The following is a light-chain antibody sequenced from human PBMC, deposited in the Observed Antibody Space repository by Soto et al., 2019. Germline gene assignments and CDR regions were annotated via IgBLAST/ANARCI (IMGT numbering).Light chain of an antibody. CDR1: QTVNGY. V-gene: IGKV3-11*01. CDR3: QQRFTWPLT. CDR2: DAS. J-gene: IGKJ4*01. Sequence: EIVLTQSPATLSLSPGERATLSCRASQTVNGYLAWYQQKPGQAPRLLIYDASNRATGIPARFRGSGSGTDFTLTISSLDSEDFAVYYCQQRFTWPLTFGGGTKVEIK.